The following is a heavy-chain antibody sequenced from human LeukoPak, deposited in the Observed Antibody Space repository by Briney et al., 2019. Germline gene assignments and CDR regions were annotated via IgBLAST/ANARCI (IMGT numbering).Heavy chain of an antibody. CDR1: GYTFTNYE. D-gene: IGHD3-22*01. CDR3: GRGLGTYDSSELTWPMISF. CDR2: MNPDSGDT. J-gene: IGHJ4*02. V-gene: IGHV1-8*01. Sequence: ASVKVSCKASGYTFTNYEINWVRQATGHGLEWMGWMNPDSGDTAYAHKFQGRITMTRSTSITTAYMELSSLRSEDTAVYYCGRGLGTYDSSELTWPMISFWGQGTVVTVSS.